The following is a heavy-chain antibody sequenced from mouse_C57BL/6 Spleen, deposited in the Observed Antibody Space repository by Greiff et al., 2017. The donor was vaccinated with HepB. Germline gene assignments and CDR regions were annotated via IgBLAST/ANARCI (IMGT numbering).Heavy chain of an antibody. V-gene: IGHV1-26*01. D-gene: IGHD1-1*01. CDR2: INPNNGCT. CDR3: ARRITTVVANWYFDV. J-gene: IGHJ1*03. Sequence: EVQLQQSGPELVKPGASVKISCKASGYTFTDYYMNWVKQSHGKSLEWIGDINPNNGCTSYNQKFKGKATLTVDKSSSTAYMELRSLTSEDSAFYYCARRITTVVANWYFDVWGTGTTVTVAS. CDR1: GYTFTDYY.